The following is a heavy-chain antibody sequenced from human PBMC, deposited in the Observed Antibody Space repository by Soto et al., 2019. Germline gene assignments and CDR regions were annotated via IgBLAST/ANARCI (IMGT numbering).Heavy chain of an antibody. CDR1: GFTFSLSA. CDR3: AKGTENDILTVCDY. J-gene: IGHJ4*02. D-gene: IGHD3-9*01. Sequence: EVPLLESGGGFVQPGESLRLSCAASGFTFSLSAMSWVRQAPGRGLDWVSSLSGGGSTTDYADSVKGRFTISRDNSNNTVHLQRNSLRADDTAVYYCAKGTENDILTVCDYWGQGALVTVTS. V-gene: IGHV3-23*01. CDR2: LSGGGSTT.